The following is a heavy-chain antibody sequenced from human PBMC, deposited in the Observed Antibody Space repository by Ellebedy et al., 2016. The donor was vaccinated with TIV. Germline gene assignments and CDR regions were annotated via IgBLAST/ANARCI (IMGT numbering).Heavy chain of an antibody. CDR3: AKGSAATRPYYFDY. J-gene: IGHJ4*02. V-gene: IGHV3-23*01. CDR1: GFTFSSYV. Sequence: GESLKISCAASGFTFSSYVMSWVRQAPGKGLEWVSAISDNTISTYYADSVKGRFTISRDNSKNTLYLQMDSLRAEDAAVYYCAKGSAATRPYYFDYWGQGTLVTVSS. D-gene: IGHD6-25*01. CDR2: ISDNTIST.